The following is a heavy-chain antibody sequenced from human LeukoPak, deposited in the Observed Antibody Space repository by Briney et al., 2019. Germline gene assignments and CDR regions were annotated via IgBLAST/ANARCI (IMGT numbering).Heavy chain of an antibody. Sequence: GGSLRLSCAASGFTVSSNYMNWVRQAPGKGLEWVSSISTSGTYTYYGDSVKGRFTISRDNAKNSLYLQMNSLRAEDTAVYYCARGTQGYSYDDYWGQGTLVTVSS. D-gene: IGHD5-18*01. CDR1: GFTVSSNY. J-gene: IGHJ4*02. CDR2: ISTSGTYT. V-gene: IGHV3-21*01. CDR3: ARGTQGYSYDDY.